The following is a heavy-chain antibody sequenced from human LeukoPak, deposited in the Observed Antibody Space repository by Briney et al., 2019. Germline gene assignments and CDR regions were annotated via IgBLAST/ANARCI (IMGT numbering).Heavy chain of an antibody. V-gene: IGHV3-30*04. CDR2: ISNDGSNK. J-gene: IGHJ4*02. CDR1: GFPFRHYA. D-gene: IGHD6-13*01. CDR3: AKAGSNWYYFDY. Sequence: GSLRLSCAATGFPFRHYAIHWGRQAAGKGLEWVALISNDGSNKIYADSVKGRFTISRDYSKNTVYLQMDSLRAEDTAVYYCAKAGSNWYYFDYWGQGTLVTVSS.